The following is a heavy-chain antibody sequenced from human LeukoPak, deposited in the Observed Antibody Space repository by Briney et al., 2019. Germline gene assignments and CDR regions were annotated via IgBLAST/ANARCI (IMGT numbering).Heavy chain of an antibody. CDR2: FDPEDGET. Sequence: ASVKVSCTVSGYTLTELSMHWVRQAPGKGLEWMGGFDPEDGETIYAQKFQGRVTMTEDTSTDTAYMELSSLRSEDTAVYYCATGQDSGSYSFDYWGQGTLVTVSS. CDR1: GYTLTELS. V-gene: IGHV1-24*01. CDR3: ATGQDSGSYSFDY. D-gene: IGHD1-26*01. J-gene: IGHJ4*02.